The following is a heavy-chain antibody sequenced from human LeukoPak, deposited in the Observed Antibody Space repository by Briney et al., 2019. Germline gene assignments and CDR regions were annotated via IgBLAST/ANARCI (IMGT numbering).Heavy chain of an antibody. V-gene: IGHV4-59*08. CDR2: IYYSGRT. J-gene: IGHJ3*02. CDR3: TRLLDNDSSGDPDTFDM. CDR1: GGSTTSHY. D-gene: IGHD3-22*01. Sequence: PSGTLSLTCTVSGGSTTSHYWSWIRQAPGEGLEWIGFIYYSGRTKYNPSLQSRVTISLDTSEKKFSLKVTSVTAADTAVYYCTRLLDNDSSGDPDTFDMWGQGTVVTVSS.